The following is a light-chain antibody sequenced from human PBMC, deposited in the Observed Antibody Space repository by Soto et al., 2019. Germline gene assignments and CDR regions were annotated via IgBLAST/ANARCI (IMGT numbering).Light chain of an antibody. CDR2: GAS. CDR3: QQYGSSGT. CDR1: QAVNTR. Sequence: EIILTQSPATLSSFPCDRVTLSCRASQAVNTRLAWYQHKPGQAPRLLIYGASNRATGIPDRFSGSGSGTDFTLTISRLEPEDFAVYYCQQYGSSGTFGQGTKVDI. V-gene: IGKV3-20*01. J-gene: IGKJ1*01.